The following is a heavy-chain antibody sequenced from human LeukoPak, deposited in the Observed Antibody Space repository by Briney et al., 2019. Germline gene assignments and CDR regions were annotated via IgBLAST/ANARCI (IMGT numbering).Heavy chain of an antibody. J-gene: IGHJ6*02. CDR2: TYYSGST. CDR1: GGSISSYY. D-gene: IGHD1-26*01. CDR3: ARDREGYYYYGMDV. Sequence: SETLSLTCTVSGGSISSYYWSWIRQPPGKGLEWIGYTYYSGSTNYNPSLKSRVTISVDTSKNQFSLKLSSVTAADTAVYYCARDREGYYYYGMDVWGQGTTVTVSS. V-gene: IGHV4-59*01.